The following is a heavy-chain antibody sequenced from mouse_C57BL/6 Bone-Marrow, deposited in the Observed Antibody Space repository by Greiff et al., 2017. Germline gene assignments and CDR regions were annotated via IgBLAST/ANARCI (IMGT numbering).Heavy chain of an antibody. CDR2: IYPRSGNT. Sequence: VQLQQSGAELARPGASVKLSCKASGYTFTSYGISWVKQRTGPGLEWIGEIYPRSGNTYYNEKFKGKATLTADKSSSTAYMELRSLTSEDSAVYFCARPVDWYFDVWGTGTTVTGSS. D-gene: IGHD1-1*01. CDR3: ARPVDWYFDV. V-gene: IGHV1-81*01. J-gene: IGHJ1*03. CDR1: GYTFTSYG.